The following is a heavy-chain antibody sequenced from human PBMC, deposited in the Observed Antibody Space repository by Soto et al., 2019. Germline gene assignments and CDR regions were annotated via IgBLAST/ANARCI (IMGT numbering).Heavy chain of an antibody. CDR3: ARSDSSGYDAFDI. Sequence: PSETLSLTCTVSCGSISSGGYYWSWIRQHPGKGLEWIGYIYYSGSTYYNPSLKSRVTIPVDTSKNQFSLKLSSVTAADTAVYYCARSDSSGYDAFDIWGQGTMVTVSS. D-gene: IGHD3-22*01. CDR2: IYYSGST. J-gene: IGHJ3*02. CDR1: CGSISSGGYY. V-gene: IGHV4-31*02.